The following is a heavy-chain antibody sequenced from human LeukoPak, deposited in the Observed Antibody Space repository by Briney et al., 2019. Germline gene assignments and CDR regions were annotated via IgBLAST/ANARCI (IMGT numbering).Heavy chain of an antibody. CDR2: IRSKANSYAT. D-gene: IGHD3-10*01. Sequence: GGSLRLSCAASGFTFSGSAMHWVRQASGKGLEWVGRIRSKANSYATAYAASVKGGFTISRDDSKNTAYLQMNSLKTEDTAVYYCTRPRSGTPFDYWGQGTLVTVSS. CDR1: GFTFSGSA. CDR3: TRPRSGTPFDY. J-gene: IGHJ4*02. V-gene: IGHV3-73*01.